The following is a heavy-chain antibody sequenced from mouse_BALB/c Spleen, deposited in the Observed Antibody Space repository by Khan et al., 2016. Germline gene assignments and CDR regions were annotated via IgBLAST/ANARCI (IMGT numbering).Heavy chain of an antibody. CDR1: GYSITSGYY. D-gene: IGHD1-1*01. CDR3: ARWDFGSRRYYFDY. V-gene: IGHV3-6*02. J-gene: IGHJ2*01. Sequence: EVQLQESGPGLVKPSQSLSLTCSVTGYSITSGYYWNWIRQFPGNKLEWMGYISYDGSNNYNPSLTNRFSITRDTSRNQFFLKLNSVTTEDTATYYCARWDFGSRRYYFDYWGQGTTLTVSS. CDR2: ISYDGSN.